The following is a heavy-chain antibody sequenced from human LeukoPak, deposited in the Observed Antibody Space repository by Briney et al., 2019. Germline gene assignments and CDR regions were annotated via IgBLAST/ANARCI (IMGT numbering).Heavy chain of an antibody. Sequence: GESLKISCKGSGYSFTSYWISWVRQTPGKGLEWMGRIDPSDSYTNYSPSFQGHVTISADKSISTAYLQWSSLKASDTAMYYCASPLSGLRGYGMDVWGKGTTVTVSS. CDR1: GYSFTSYW. D-gene: IGHD2-15*01. CDR3: ASPLSGLRGYGMDV. CDR2: IDPSDSYT. J-gene: IGHJ6*04. V-gene: IGHV5-10-1*01.